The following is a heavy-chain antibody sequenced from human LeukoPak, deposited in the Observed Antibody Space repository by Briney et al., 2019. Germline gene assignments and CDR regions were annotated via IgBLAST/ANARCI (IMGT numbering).Heavy chain of an antibody. V-gene: IGHV1-2*02. CDR2: INPNSGGT. CDR3: ARGRGSYSGSHWGAENYFDY. CDR1: GYTFTGYY. Sequence: GASVKVSCKASGYTFTGYYMHWVRQAPGQGLEWMGWINPNSGGTNYAQKFQGRVTMTRDTSISTAYMELSRLRSDDTAVYYCARGRGSYSGSHWGAENYFDYWGQGTLVTVSS. J-gene: IGHJ4*02. D-gene: IGHD1-26*01.